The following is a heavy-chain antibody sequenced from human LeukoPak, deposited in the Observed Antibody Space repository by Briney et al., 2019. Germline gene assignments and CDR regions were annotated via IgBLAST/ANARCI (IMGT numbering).Heavy chain of an antibody. CDR2: IYSSGST. Sequence: NPSETLSLTCTVSGGSITGYYWTWIRQPPGKGLEWIGYIYSSGSTKYNPSLISRVTISGDTSRNQISLNLTSVTAADTAVYYCARQSGNCSSTSCFFVFWGQGILVTVSP. V-gene: IGHV4-4*09. CDR1: GGSITGYY. J-gene: IGHJ4*02. D-gene: IGHD2-2*01. CDR3: ARQSGNCSSTSCFFVF.